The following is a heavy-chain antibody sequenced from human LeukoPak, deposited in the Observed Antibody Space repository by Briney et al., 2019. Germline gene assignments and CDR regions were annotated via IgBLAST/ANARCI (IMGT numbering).Heavy chain of an antibody. D-gene: IGHD3-22*01. CDR3: ARGRYDSRIFDY. J-gene: IGHJ4*02. V-gene: IGHV3-30-3*01. Sequence: GGSLRLSCVASGFTFSRYDMHWVRQAPGKGLEWVAVTSYDGDNDIYADSVKGRFTISRDNAKKSLYLQMNSLRAEDTAVYYCARGRYDSRIFDYWGQGTLVTVSS. CDR2: TSYDGDND. CDR1: GFTFSRYD.